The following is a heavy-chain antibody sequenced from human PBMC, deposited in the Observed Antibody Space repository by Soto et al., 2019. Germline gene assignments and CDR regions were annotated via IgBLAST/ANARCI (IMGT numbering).Heavy chain of an antibody. D-gene: IGHD2-21*02. J-gene: IGHJ6*02. V-gene: IGHV3-23*01. Sequence: PGGSLRLSCATSGFTFSSYAMSWVRQAPGKGLEWVSAISGSGGSTYYADSVKGRFTISRDNSKNTLYLQMNSLRAEDTAVYYCAKDDRPLRVTSYYYYGMDVWGQGTTVTVSS. CDR2: ISGSGGST. CDR1: GFTFSSYA. CDR3: AKDDRPLRVTSYYYYGMDV.